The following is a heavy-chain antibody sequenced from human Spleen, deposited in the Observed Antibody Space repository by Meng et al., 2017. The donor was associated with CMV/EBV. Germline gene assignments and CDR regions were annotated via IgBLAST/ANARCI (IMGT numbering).Heavy chain of an antibody. V-gene: IGHV3-11*04. CDR2: ISSTGNTM. D-gene: IGHD6-19*01. J-gene: IGHJ4*02. Sequence: GGSLRLSCAASGFTFSNYYMSWIRQAPGKGLEWVSYISSTGNTMYYADSVKGRFTISRDNAKNSLYLQMNSLRAEDTALYYCASDGSGIAVPRSWGQGTLVTVSS. CDR1: GFTFSNYY. CDR3: ASDGSGIAVPRS.